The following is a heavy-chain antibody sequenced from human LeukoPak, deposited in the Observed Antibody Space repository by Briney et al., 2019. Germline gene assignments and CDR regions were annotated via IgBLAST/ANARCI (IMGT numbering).Heavy chain of an antibody. CDR2: IYYSGST. Sequence: PSETLSLTCTVSGGSISSSCYYWGWLRPPPGKGLEWIGSIYYSGSTYYNPSLKSRVTISVDTSKNQFSLKLSSVTAADTAVYYCARQVEYSSSSGGYYYYYMDVWGKGTTVTVSS. J-gene: IGHJ6*03. CDR1: GGSISSSCYY. V-gene: IGHV4-39*01. CDR3: ARQVEYSSSSGGYYYYYMDV. D-gene: IGHD6-6*01.